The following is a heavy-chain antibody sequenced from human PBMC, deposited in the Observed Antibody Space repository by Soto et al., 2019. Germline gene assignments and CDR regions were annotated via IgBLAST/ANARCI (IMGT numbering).Heavy chain of an antibody. V-gene: IGHV3-30*02. Sequence: GGSLRRSCAVPGIIFTGYGMHWVRQAPGKGLEWVAIIRFDGSNIHYADSVKGRFTISRDNSKNTLYLQMNSLRAEDTAVYYCARDGAGGTVFFGYFEYWGQGALVTVSS. J-gene: IGHJ4*02. D-gene: IGHD3-3*01. CDR2: IRFDGSNI. CDR3: ARDGAGGTVFFGYFEY. CDR1: GIIFTGYG.